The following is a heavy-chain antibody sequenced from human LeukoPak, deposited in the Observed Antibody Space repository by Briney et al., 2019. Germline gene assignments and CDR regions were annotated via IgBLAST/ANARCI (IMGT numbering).Heavy chain of an antibody. V-gene: IGHV3-23*01. Sequence: GGFLRLSCAASGFTFSSYGMHWVRQAPGKGLEWVSAISGSGGSTYYADSVKGRFTISRDNSKNTLYLQMNSLRAEDTAVYYCAKVGRTIVGATKADYWGQGTLVTVSS. J-gene: IGHJ4*02. CDR3: AKVGRTIVGATKADY. CDR1: GFTFSSYG. CDR2: ISGSGGST. D-gene: IGHD1-26*01.